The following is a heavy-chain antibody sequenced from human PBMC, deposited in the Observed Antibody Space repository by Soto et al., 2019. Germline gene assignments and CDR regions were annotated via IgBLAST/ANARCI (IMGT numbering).Heavy chain of an antibody. CDR3: AKGGSSGWFYFDF. J-gene: IGHJ4*02. Sequence: PGGSLRLSCAASGFTFGTYAMSWVRQAPGKGLEWVSSTPGSGGSAYYADSVRGRFTISRGNSKNTVYLQLDSLRPEDSAIYYCAKGGSSGWFYFDFWGQGTQVTVSS. CDR2: TPGSGGSA. CDR1: GFTFGTYA. D-gene: IGHD6-19*01. V-gene: IGHV3-23*01.